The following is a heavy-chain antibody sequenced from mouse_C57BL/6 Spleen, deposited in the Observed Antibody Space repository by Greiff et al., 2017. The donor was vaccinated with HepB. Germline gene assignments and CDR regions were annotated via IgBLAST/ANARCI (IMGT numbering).Heavy chain of an antibody. CDR2: IRSKSNNYAT. V-gene: IGHV10-1*01. J-gene: IGHJ2*01. CDR3: VRDGTPFDY. D-gene: IGHD4-1*01. CDR1: GFSFNTYA. Sequence: EVMLVESGGGLVQPKGSLKLSCAASGFSFNTYAMNWVRQAPGKGLEWVARIRSKSNNYATYYADSVKDRFTISRDDSESMLYLQMNNLKTEDTAMYYCVRDGTPFDYWGQGTTLTVSS.